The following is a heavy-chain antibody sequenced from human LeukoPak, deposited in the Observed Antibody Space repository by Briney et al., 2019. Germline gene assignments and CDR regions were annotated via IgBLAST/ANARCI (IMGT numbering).Heavy chain of an antibody. Sequence: GGSLRLSCATSGFKFDDYGMSWVREVAGKGLEWVAGINWSGGQTGYADSVKGRFTISRDDAGKSLYLQMDSLRAEDTALYYCARDSYDADHYFDSWGQGTRVIVSS. J-gene: IGHJ4*02. CDR2: INWSGGQT. CDR1: GFKFDDYG. V-gene: IGHV3-20*04. CDR3: ARDSYDADHYFDS. D-gene: IGHD3-16*01.